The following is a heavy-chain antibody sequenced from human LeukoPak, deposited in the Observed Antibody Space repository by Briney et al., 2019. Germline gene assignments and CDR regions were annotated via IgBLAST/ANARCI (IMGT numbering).Heavy chain of an antibody. D-gene: IGHD7-27*01. CDR1: GFTFSSYS. V-gene: IGHV3-21*01. Sequence: SGGSQRLSCAASGFTFSSYSMNWVRQAPGKGLEWVSSIDTSTTYMTYADSVKDRFTISRDNARNSLYLQMNSLRAEDTAVYYCAREAGTGERWYFDLWGRGTLVTVSS. CDR3: AREAGTGERWYFDL. J-gene: IGHJ2*01. CDR2: IDTSTTYM.